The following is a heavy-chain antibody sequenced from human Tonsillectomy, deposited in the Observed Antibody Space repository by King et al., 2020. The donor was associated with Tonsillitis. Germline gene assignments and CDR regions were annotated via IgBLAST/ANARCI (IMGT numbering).Heavy chain of an antibody. D-gene: IGHD5-24*01. J-gene: IGHJ4*02. CDR1: GFTFSTYG. CDR2: IRYDGSDK. V-gene: IGHV3-30*02. CDR3: GKARLVEMATSIDF. Sequence: VQLVESGGGVVQPGGSLRLSCEASGFTFSTYGIHWVRQAPGKGLEWVTFIRYDGSDKYYADSVKGRFTISKDNFKNTVYLQMNSLRVEDTAVYYCGKARLVEMATSIDFWGQGTLVTDSS.